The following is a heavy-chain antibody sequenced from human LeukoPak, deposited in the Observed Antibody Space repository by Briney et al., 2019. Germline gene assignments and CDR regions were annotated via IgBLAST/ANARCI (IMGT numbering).Heavy chain of an antibody. CDR1: GFTFSSYG. Sequence: GGSLTLSCAASGFTFSSYGMHWVRQAPGKGLEWVAVIWHDGTKKYYADSVKGRFAISRDSSKATLYLQMSSPRADDTAVYYCAKGLGVGDCSGGSCYNNWLDPWGQGTLVTVSS. J-gene: IGHJ5*02. CDR2: IWHDGTKK. V-gene: IGHV3-33*03. CDR3: AKGLGVGDCSGGSCYNNWLDP. D-gene: IGHD2-15*01.